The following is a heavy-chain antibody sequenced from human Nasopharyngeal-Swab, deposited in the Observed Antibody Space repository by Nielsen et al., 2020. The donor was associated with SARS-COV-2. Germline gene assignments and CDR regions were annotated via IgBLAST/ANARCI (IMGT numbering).Heavy chain of an antibody. CDR2: IYGDGST. CDR3: VGKSRDASAPDN. D-gene: IGHD2-2*01. Sequence: WIRQPPGKGLEWVSLIYGDGSTYYGDSMKGRFIISRDKSKDTLYLQMNSLRVEDTALYYCVGKSRDASAPDNWGQGTLVTVSS. J-gene: IGHJ1*01. V-gene: IGHV3-53*01.